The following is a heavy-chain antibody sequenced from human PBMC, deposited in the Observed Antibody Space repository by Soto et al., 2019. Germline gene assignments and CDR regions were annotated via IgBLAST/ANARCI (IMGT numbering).Heavy chain of an antibody. CDR3: ARGPRRYYYDS. V-gene: IGHV4-31*03. D-gene: IGHD3-22*01. J-gene: IGHJ4*02. CDR2: IYYSGST. CDR1: GGSISSGGYY. Sequence: SETLSLTCTVSGGSISSGGYYWSWIRQHPGKGLEWIGYIYYSGSTYYNPSLKSRVTISVDTSKNQFSLKLSSVTASDTAVYYCARGPRRYYYDSWGQGTLVTVS.